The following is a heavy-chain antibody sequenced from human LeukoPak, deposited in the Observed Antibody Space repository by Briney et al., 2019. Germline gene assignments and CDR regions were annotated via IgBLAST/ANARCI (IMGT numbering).Heavy chain of an antibody. D-gene: IGHD6-19*01. CDR2: INHSGST. CDR3: ARGIAVAGIGPYYYYYSMDV. Sequence: SETLSLTCAVYGGSFSGYYWSWIRQPPGKGLEWIGEINHSGSTNYNPSLKSRVTISVDTSKNQFSLKLSSVTAADTAVYYCARGIAVAGIGPYYYYYSMDVWGQGTTVTVSS. V-gene: IGHV4-34*01. J-gene: IGHJ6*02. CDR1: GGSFSGYY.